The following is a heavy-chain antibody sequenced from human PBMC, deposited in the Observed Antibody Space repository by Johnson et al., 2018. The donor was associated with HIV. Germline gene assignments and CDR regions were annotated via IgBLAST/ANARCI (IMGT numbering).Heavy chain of an antibody. J-gene: IGHJ3*02. D-gene: IGHD1-14*01. CDR2: IKDDGSEK. Sequence: VQLVESGGDLVQPGGSLRLSCAASAFNFDTYWMAWVRQAPGKGLEWVAHIKDDGSEKYYVDSVKGRFTVSRDNAKNSLYLQMNSLRAEDTAVYYCAKRQEPWAAAFDIWGQGTMVTVSS. CDR1: AFNFDTYW. V-gene: IGHV3-7*05. CDR3: AKRQEPWAAAFDI.